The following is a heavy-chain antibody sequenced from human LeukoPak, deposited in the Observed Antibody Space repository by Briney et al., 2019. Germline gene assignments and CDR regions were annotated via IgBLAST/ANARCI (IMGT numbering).Heavy chain of an antibody. CDR2: IYSDNT. D-gene: IGHD4/OR15-4a*01. Sequence: GGSLRLSCTVSGFTVGSNSMSWVRPAPGKGLEWVSFIYSDNTHYSDSVKGRFTISRDNSKNTLYLQMNSLRAEDTAVYYCARRAGAYSHPYDYWGQGTLVTVSS. CDR3: ARRAGAYSHPYDY. CDR1: GFTVGSNS. V-gene: IGHV3-53*01. J-gene: IGHJ4*02.